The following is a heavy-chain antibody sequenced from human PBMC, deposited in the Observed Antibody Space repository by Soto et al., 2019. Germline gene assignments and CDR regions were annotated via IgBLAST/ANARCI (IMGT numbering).Heavy chain of an antibody. J-gene: IGHJ4*02. Sequence: QVQLVQSGAEVTQPGSSVKVSCKASGGTFSSYAISWVRQAPGQGLECMGGIMPIFGTANYSQKCQGRVTITADESTSTAYMELSSLRSEDTAVYYCARAGYSYGQYYFDYWGQGTLVTVSS. CDR2: IMPIFGTA. V-gene: IGHV1-69*01. CDR3: ARAGYSYGQYYFDY. CDR1: GGTFSSYA. D-gene: IGHD5-18*01.